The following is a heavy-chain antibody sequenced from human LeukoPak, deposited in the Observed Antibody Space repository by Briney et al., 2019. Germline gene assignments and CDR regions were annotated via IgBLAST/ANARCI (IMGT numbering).Heavy chain of an antibody. V-gene: IGHV4-39*01. D-gene: IGHD4-17*01. Sequence: PSETLSLTCTVSGGSISSSGYYWGWIRQPPGKGLEWIGSIYYSGSTYYNPSLKSRVTISVDTSKNQFSLKLSSVTAADTAVYYCARLDGTTVTTGAATQYYYCGMDVWGQGTTVTVSS. J-gene: IGHJ6*02. CDR1: GGSISSSGYY. CDR2: IYYSGST. CDR3: ARLDGTTVTTGAATQYYYCGMDV.